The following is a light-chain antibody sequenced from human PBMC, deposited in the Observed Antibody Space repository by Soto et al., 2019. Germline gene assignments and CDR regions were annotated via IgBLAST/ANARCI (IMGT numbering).Light chain of an antibody. CDR1: QSVSSN. CDR2: GAS. Sequence: EIVMTQSPATLSVSPGERATLSCRASQSVSSNLAWYQQKPGQAPRLLIYGASTRATGIPARFSGSGSGTEFTRTISSLQSYDLAVYYCQQYNNWPRTFGQGTKVEIK. J-gene: IGKJ1*01. CDR3: QQYNNWPRT. V-gene: IGKV3-15*01.